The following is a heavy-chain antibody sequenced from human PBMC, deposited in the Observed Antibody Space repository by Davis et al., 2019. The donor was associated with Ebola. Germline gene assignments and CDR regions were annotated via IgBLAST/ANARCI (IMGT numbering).Heavy chain of an antibody. Sequence: MPSETLSLTCTVSGDSISSGDYYWSWIRQPPGKGLEWIGYIYYSGSTYYNPSLKSRVTISVDTSKNQFSLKLSSVTAADTAVYYCARVGVVSQGDYFDYWGQGTLVTVSS. D-gene: IGHD2-15*01. J-gene: IGHJ4*02. CDR2: IYYSGST. V-gene: IGHV4-30-4*01. CDR3: ARVGVVSQGDYFDY. CDR1: GDSISSGDYY.